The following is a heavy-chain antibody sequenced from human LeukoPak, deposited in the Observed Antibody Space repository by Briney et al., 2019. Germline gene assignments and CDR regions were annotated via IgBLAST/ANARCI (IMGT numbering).Heavy chain of an antibody. CDR3: ARDSG. D-gene: IGHD3-10*01. Sequence: PGGSLRLSCAASGFTFNSYAMSWVRQAPGKGLEWVSTISTSGGTTYYADSVKGRFTVSRDNSKKTLYLQMNSLRAEDTAVYYCARDSGWGQGTLVIVSS. CDR2: ISTSGGTT. J-gene: IGHJ4*02. V-gene: IGHV3-23*01. CDR1: GFTFNSYA.